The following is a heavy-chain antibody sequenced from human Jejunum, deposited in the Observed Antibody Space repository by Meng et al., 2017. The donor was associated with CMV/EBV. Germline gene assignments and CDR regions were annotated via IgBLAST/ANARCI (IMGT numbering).Heavy chain of an antibody. V-gene: IGHV3-74*01. Sequence: SGFIFSNHGVHWVRHAPGKGLVWVSRINGDGASTSYADSVKGRFTISRDNPRNTVYLEMNSVRAEDTAMYYCARSVGRYNLFDPWGQGTLVTVSS. CDR2: INGDGAST. CDR3: ARSVGRYNLFDP. J-gene: IGHJ5*02. CDR1: GFIFSNHG.